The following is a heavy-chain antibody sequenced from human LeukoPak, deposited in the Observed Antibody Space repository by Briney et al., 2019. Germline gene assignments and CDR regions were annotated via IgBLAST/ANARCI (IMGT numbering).Heavy chain of an antibody. J-gene: IGHJ4*02. V-gene: IGHV3-74*01. CDR2: ISADGSST. CDR1: GFTFSNNW. Sequence: GGSLRLSCAASGFTFSNNWMHWVRQAPGKGLVWVSRISADGSSTSYADSVEGRFTISRDNSKNTLYLQMNSLRAEDTAIYYCAKPTRTGPAKAFDYWGQGTLVTVSS. D-gene: IGHD3/OR15-3a*01. CDR3: AKPTRTGPAKAFDY.